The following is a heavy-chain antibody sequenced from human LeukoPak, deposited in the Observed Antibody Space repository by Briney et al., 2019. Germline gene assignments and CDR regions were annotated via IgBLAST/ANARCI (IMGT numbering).Heavy chain of an antibody. CDR3: ARGRGYYDSSGSFFGY. CDR1: GGSFSGYY. Sequence: SETLSLTCAVYGGSFSGYYWSRIRQPPGKGLEWIGEINHSGSTNYNPSLKSRVTISVDTSKNQFSLKLNSVTAADTAVYYCARGRGYYDSSGSFFGYWGQGTLVTVSS. V-gene: IGHV4-34*01. D-gene: IGHD3-22*01. J-gene: IGHJ4*02. CDR2: INHSGST.